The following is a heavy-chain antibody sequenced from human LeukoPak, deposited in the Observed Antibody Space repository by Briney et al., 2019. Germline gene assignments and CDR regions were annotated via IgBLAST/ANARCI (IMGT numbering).Heavy chain of an antibody. J-gene: IGHJ6*03. V-gene: IGHV1-69*05. CDR1: GGTFSSYA. CDR3: ARGPYYYYYMDV. CDR2: IIPIFGTA. Sequence: SVKVSSKASGGTFSSYAISWVRQAPGQGLEWMGRIIPIFGTANYAQKFQGRVTITTDESTSTAYMELSSLRSEDTAVYYCARGPYYYYYMDVWGKGTTVTVSS.